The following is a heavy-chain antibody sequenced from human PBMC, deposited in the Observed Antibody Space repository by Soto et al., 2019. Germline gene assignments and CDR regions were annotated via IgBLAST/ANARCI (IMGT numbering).Heavy chain of an antibody. Sequence: SVKVSCKASGGTFSSYTISWVRQAPGQGLEWMGRIIPILGTANYAQKFQGRVTITADKSTSTAYMELSSLRSEDTAVYYCARAMGGYADYYHYYMAVWGKGTTVTAP. CDR1: GGTFSSYT. D-gene: IGHD5-12*01. V-gene: IGHV1-69*08. CDR2: IIPILGTA. CDR3: ARAMGGYADYYHYYMAV. J-gene: IGHJ6*03.